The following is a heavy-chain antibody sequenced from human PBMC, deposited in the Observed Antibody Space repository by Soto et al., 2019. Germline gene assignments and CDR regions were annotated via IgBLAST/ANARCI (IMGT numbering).Heavy chain of an antibody. Sequence: QITLKESRPTLVKPTQPLTLTCTFSEFSLSTTGVGVGWIRQPPGKALEWLAVIYWDDDKRYSPSLKSRLTINKDTSQNQVVLTMTNMEPVDTATDYCVHSSSDLPAAADYWGQGTLLTVSS. CDR1: EFSLSTTGVG. CDR3: VHSSSDLPAAADY. D-gene: IGHD2-2*01. CDR2: IYWDDDK. V-gene: IGHV2-5*02. J-gene: IGHJ4*02.